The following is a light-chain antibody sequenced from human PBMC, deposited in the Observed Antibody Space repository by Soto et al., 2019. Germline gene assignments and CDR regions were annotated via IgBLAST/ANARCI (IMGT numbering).Light chain of an antibody. Sequence: QSVLTQPPSVSAAPGQKVTISCSGSISNIGKNYVSWYQQLPGTAPKVLIYDNNKRPSGIPDRFSGSKSGTSATLGITGLQTGDEADYYCGTWDSSLRVVVFGGGTKLTVL. CDR2: DNN. CDR1: ISNIGKNY. V-gene: IGLV1-51*01. CDR3: GTWDSSLRVVV. J-gene: IGLJ2*01.